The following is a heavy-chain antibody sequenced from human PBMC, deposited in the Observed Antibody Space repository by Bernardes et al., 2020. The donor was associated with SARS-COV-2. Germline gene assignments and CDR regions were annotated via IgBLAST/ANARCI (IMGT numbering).Heavy chain of an antibody. CDR1: GFTFSTYN. CDR2: ISSTGNTI. CDR3: AKDTSGWERQSYYFDC. J-gene: IGHJ4*02. Sequence: GGSLRLSCAASGFTFSTYNMNWVRQAPGKGLEWVSIISSTGNTIYYADSVKGRFTISRDNADNSLSLQMNNLRAEDTAVYYCAKDTSGWERQSYYFDCWGQGTLVTVSS. D-gene: IGHD6-19*01. V-gene: IGHV3-48*01.